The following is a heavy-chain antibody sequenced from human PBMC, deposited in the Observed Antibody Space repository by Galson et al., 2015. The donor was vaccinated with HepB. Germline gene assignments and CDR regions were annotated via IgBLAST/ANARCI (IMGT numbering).Heavy chain of an antibody. CDR1: GYWFSRYW. V-gene: IGHV5-51*01. Sequence: QSGAEVKKPGESLKISCKGSGYWFSRYWIGWVRQMPGKGLEWMGIIFPDDSDTRYSPSFQGRVTISTDKSIHTAYLQWPSLEASDTAVYYCARADWTMVDPYYFDYWGQGTLVTVSS. D-gene: IGHD4/OR15-4a*01. CDR3: ARADWTMVDPYYFDY. J-gene: IGHJ4*02. CDR2: IFPDDSDT.